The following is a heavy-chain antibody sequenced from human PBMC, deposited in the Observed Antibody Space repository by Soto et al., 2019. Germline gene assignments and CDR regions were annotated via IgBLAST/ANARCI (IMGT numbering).Heavy chain of an antibody. CDR2: ISAYNGNT. Sequence: ASVKVCCKASGYTFTSYGIRWVRQAPGQGLEWMGWISAYNGNTNYAQKLQGRVTMATDTSTSTAYMELRSLRSDDTAVYYCARDAAVAAPFDYWGQGTLVTVSS. J-gene: IGHJ4*02. V-gene: IGHV1-18*01. CDR1: GYTFTSYG. D-gene: IGHD6-19*01. CDR3: ARDAAVAAPFDY.